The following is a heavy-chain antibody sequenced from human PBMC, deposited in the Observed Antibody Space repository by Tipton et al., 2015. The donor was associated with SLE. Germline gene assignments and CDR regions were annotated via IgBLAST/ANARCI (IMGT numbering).Heavy chain of an antibody. CDR2: IYTSGST. Sequence: TLSLTCTVSGGSISSYYWSWIRQPAGKGLEWFGRIYTSGSTNYNPSLKSRVTMSVDTSKNQFPLKLSSVTAADTAVYYCARVGSGSYERGFDAFDIWGQGTMVTVSS. CDR1: GGSISSYY. J-gene: IGHJ3*02. V-gene: IGHV4-4*07. CDR3: ARVGSGSYERGFDAFDI. D-gene: IGHD1-26*01.